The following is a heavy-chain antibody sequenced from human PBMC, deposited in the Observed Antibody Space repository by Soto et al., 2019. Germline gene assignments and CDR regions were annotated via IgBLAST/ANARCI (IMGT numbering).Heavy chain of an antibody. Sequence: SETLSLTCAVSGGSISSSNWWSWVRQPPGKGLEWIGEIYHSGSTNYNPSLKSRVTISVDKSKNQFSLKLSSVTAADTAVYYCSRVMIGEDYCDYWGLGTMGTVS. CDR2: IYHSGST. D-gene: IGHD3-22*01. CDR3: SRVMIGEDYCDY. CDR1: GGSISSSNW. J-gene: IGHJ4*02. V-gene: IGHV4-4*02.